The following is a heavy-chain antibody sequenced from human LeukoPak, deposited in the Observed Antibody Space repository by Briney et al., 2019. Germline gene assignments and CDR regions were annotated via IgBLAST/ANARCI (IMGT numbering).Heavy chain of an antibody. CDR1: GDSVSSKSAT. D-gene: IGHD3-10*01. CDR2: TYYVSKWFN. Sequence: SQTLSLTCAISGDSVSSKSATWYWIRQSPSRGLEWLRRTYYVSKWFNDYAVFVKSRITITPDTSKNQFSLQLNSVTPEDTAVYYCAREGWFGEPPSHWFDPWGQGTLVTVSS. V-gene: IGHV6-1*01. J-gene: IGHJ5*02. CDR3: AREGWFGEPPSHWFDP.